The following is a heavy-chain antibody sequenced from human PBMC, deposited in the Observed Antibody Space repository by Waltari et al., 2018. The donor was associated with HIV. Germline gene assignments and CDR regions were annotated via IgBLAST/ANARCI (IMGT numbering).Heavy chain of an antibody. CDR3: ARGVAFGGYYYGMDV. CDR1: GGSISSYY. J-gene: IGHJ6*02. V-gene: IGHV4-59*01. Sequence: QVQLQESGPGLVKPSETLSITCTVSGGSISSYYWSWILQPPGKGLEWIGYIYYSGSTNYNPSLKSRVTISVDTSKNQFSLKLSSVTAADTAVYYCARGVAFGGYYYGMDVWGQGTTVTVSS. D-gene: IGHD2-21*01. CDR2: IYYSGST.